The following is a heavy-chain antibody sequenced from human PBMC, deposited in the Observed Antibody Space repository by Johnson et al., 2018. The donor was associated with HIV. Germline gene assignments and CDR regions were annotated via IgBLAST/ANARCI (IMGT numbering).Heavy chain of an antibody. J-gene: IGHJ3*02. CDR1: GFTFSTYA. D-gene: IGHD6-19*01. Sequence: HVQLVESGGGVAQPGMSLRLSCAASGFTFSTYAFHWVRQAPGKGLDWVAVISYEGSNKYYADSVKGRITISRDNSKYTLYLQMNSLRAEDTAVYYCARAGAVGFDAFDIWGQGTMVTVSS. CDR2: ISYEGSNK. V-gene: IGHV3-30*04. CDR3: ARAGAVGFDAFDI.